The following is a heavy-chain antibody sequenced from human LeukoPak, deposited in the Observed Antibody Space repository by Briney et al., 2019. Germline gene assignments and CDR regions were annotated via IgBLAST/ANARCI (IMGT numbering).Heavy chain of an antibody. CDR1: GGSIGSSSYY. D-gene: IGHD1-14*01. V-gene: IGHV4-39*01. CDR2: IYNRGSA. Sequence: PSETLSLTCTVSGGSIGSSSYYWSWIRQPPGKGLEWIGSIYNRGSAYYNSSLKSRATISVDTSKNQFSLKLSYVTAADTAVYYCARATGLYYYYGMDVWGQGTTVTVSS. J-gene: IGHJ6*02. CDR3: ARATGLYYYYGMDV.